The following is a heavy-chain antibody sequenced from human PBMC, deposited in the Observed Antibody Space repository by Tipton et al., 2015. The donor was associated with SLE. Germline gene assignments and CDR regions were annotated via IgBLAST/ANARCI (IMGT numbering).Heavy chain of an antibody. J-gene: IGHJ4*02. CDR3: ARGRPAGLRTFFDY. D-gene: IGHD5-12*01. CDR2: VYYTGST. Sequence: PGLVKPSETLSLSCTVSGDSITSYYWSWIRQPPGKGLEWIGNVYYTGSTNYSPSLGSRVSISVDTSTNQFSLKLNSVTAADTAVYYCARGRPAGLRTFFDYWGQGTLVTVSS. CDR1: GDSITSYY. V-gene: IGHV4-59*01.